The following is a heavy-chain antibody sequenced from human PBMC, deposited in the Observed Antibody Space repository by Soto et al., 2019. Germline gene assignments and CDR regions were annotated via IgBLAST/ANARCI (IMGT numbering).Heavy chain of an antibody. CDR3: ARELIVVVPAAMGRGVYYYYGMDV. CDR2: IWYDGSNK. V-gene: IGHV3-33*01. D-gene: IGHD2-2*01. CDR1: GFTFSSYG. Sequence: QVQLVESGGGVVQPGRSLRLSCAASGFTFSSYGMHWVRQAPGKGLEWVAVIWYDGSNKYYADSVKGRFTISRDNSKNTLYLQMNSLRAEDTAVYYCARELIVVVPAAMGRGVYYYYGMDVWGQGTTVTVSS. J-gene: IGHJ6*02.